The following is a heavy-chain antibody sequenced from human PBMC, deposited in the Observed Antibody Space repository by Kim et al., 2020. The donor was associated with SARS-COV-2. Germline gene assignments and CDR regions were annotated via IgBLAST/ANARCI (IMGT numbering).Heavy chain of an antibody. J-gene: IGHJ4*02. Sequence: SETLSLTCTVSGGSISSSSYYWGWIRQPPGKGLEWIGSIYYSGSTYYNPSLKSRVTISVDTSKNQFSLKLSSVTAADTAVYYCARDAIGSSSGGFDYWGQGTLVTVSS. CDR1: GGSISSSSYY. V-gene: IGHV4-39*07. CDR2: IYYSGST. D-gene: IGHD6-6*01. CDR3: ARDAIGSSSGGFDY.